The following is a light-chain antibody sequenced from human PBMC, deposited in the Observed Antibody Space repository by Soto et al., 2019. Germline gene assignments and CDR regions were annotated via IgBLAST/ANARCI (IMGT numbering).Light chain of an antibody. CDR3: QQYNSYTRT. CDR2: KAS. CDR1: QSVLNW. J-gene: IGKJ1*01. V-gene: IGKV1-5*03. Sequence: DIPLTQSPSTLSASVGDRVTLTCRASQSVLNWLAWYQQKPGKAPKLLIYKASSLQSGVPSRFSGSGSGTEFTLTISSLQPDDFATCYCQQYNSYTRTFGQGTKVEI.